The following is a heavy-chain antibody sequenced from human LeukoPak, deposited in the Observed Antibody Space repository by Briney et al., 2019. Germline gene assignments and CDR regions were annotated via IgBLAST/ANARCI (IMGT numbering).Heavy chain of an antibody. D-gene: IGHD3-22*01. CDR1: GGSISSGSYY. CDR2: IYTSGST. CDR3: AGETAYYYDSSGATFDY. V-gene: IGHV4-61*02. J-gene: IGHJ4*02. Sequence: PSQTLSLTCTVSGGSISSGSYYWSWIRQPAGKGLEWIGRIYTSGSTNYNPSLKSRVTISVDTSKNQFSLKLSSVTAADTAVYYCAGETAYYYDSSGATFDYWGQGTLVTVSS.